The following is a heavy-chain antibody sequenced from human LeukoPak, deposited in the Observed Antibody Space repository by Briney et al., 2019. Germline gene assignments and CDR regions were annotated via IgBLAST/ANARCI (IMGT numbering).Heavy chain of an antibody. V-gene: IGHV4-39*01. D-gene: IGHD2-15*01. J-gene: IGHJ5*02. CDR2: IYYSGST. CDR1: GGSISSSSYY. Sequence: SQTLSLTCTVSGGSISSSSYYWGWIRQPPGKGLEWIRSIYYSGSTYYKSSLKSRVTLSVDTSKTQFSLKLSSVTAADTAVYYCASQTRHCSGASCYGGWFDPWGQGTLVTVSS. CDR3: ASQTRHCSGASCYGGWFDP.